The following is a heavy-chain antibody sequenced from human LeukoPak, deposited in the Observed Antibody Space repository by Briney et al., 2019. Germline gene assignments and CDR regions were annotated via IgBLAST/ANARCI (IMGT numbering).Heavy chain of an antibody. CDR2: IYYGGST. CDR1: GGSISSYY. J-gene: IGHJ4*02. CDR3: ATVSAFFYDSGSYYTFDY. V-gene: IGHV4-59*12. D-gene: IGHD3-10*01. Sequence: KPSETLSLTCTVSGGSISSYYWSWIRQPPGKGLEWIGYIYYGGSTNYNPSLKSRVTISVDKSKNQFSLKLSSVTAADTAVYYCATVSAFFYDSGSYYTFDYWGQGTLVTVSS.